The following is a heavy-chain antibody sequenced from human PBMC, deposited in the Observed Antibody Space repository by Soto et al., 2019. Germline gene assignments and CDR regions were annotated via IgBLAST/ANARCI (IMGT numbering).Heavy chain of an antibody. CDR3: ARDICSGGSCYSGY. CDR2: INWNGGST. CDR1: GFTFDDYG. D-gene: IGHD2-15*01. Sequence: GGSLRLSCAASGFTFDDYGMSWVRQAPGKGLEWVSGINWNGGSTGYADSVKGRFTISRDKAKNSLYLQMNSLRAEDTALYHCARDICSGGSCYSGYWGQGTLVTVSS. V-gene: IGHV3-20*01. J-gene: IGHJ4*02.